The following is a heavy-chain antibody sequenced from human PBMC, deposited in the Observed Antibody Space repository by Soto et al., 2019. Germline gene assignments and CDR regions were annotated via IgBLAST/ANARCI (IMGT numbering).Heavy chain of an antibody. CDR1: GLSITDSEMG. D-gene: IGHD3-16*01. J-gene: IGHJ5*02. V-gene: IGHV2-26*01. CDR3: ARRHLAVAVSPWFDP. CDR2: IDSSGEK. Sequence: QVTLKESGPVLVKPTETLTLRCTVSGLSITDSEMGVSWFRHPPGKALEWLAHIDSSGEKSYRTFLKSRLTIYKDPSKSQRVLIVTNMDPADTATYYSARRHLAVAVSPWFDPWGQGILVTVSS.